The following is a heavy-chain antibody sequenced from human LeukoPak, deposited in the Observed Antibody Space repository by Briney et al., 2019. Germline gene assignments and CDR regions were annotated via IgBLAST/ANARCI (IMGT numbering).Heavy chain of an antibody. V-gene: IGHV3-74*01. CDR1: GFTFSSHW. J-gene: IGHJ4*02. CDR3: ARTRYSSSWYYFDY. Sequence: PGGSLRLSCAAPGFTFSSHWMDWVRQAPGKGLVWVSRIKSDGSFTTYADSVKGRFTISRDNAKNTLYLQMNSLRAEDTAVYYCARTRYSSSWYYFDYWGQGTLVTVSS. CDR2: IKSDGSFT. D-gene: IGHD6-13*01.